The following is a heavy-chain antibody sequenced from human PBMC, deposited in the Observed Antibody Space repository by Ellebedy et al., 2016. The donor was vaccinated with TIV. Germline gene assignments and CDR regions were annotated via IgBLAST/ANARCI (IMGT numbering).Heavy chain of an antibody. Sequence: GESLKISCTVSGLTFSAAWLEWVRQAPGKGLEWVSGITGSGVSTYYADSVKGRFTISRDNSKNTLYLQMNSLRAEDTAVYYCAKGGAGSSLTQFDYWGQGTLVTVSS. J-gene: IGHJ4*02. CDR3: AKGGAGSSLTQFDY. D-gene: IGHD6-6*01. CDR2: ITGSGVST. CDR1: GLTFSAAW. V-gene: IGHV3-23*01.